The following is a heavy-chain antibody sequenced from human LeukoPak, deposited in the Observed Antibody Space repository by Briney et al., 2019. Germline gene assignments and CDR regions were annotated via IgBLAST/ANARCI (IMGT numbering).Heavy chain of an antibody. CDR2: INHSGST. Sequence: PSETLSLTCAVYGGSFSGYYWTWIRQRPGKGLEWIGEINHSGSTNYNPSLKSRVTMSVDTSKNQFSLNLSSVTAADTAVYFCARGPSRKVAIQLCPWGQGTLVTVSS. CDR3: ARGPSRKVAIQLCP. D-gene: IGHD2-15*01. V-gene: IGHV4-34*01. J-gene: IGHJ5*02. CDR1: GGSFSGYY.